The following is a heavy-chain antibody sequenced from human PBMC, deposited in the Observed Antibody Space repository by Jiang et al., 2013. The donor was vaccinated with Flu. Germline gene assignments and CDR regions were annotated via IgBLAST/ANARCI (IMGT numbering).Heavy chain of an antibody. J-gene: IGHJ4*03. D-gene: IGHD5-24*01. V-gene: IGHV1-69*06. Sequence: GAEVKKPGSSVKVSCKASGGTFSSYAISWVRQAPGQGLEWMGGIIPIFGTANYAQKFQGRVTMTEDTSTDTAYMELSSLRSEDTAVYYCATCRDDYDGFYYFDYWGQGTMVTVSS. CDR2: IIPIFGTA. CDR1: GGTFSSYA. CDR3: ATCRDDYDGFYYFDY.